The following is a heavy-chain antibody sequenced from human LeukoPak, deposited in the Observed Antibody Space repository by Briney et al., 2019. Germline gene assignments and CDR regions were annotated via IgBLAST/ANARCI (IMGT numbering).Heavy chain of an antibody. CDR1: GFTFSSYA. D-gene: IGHD3-16*02. J-gene: IGHJ4*02. CDR2: ISSNGGST. Sequence: GGSLRLSCSASGFTFSSYAMHWVRQAPGKGLENVSAISSNGGSTYYADSVKGRFTISRDNSKNTLYLQMSSLGAEDTAVYYCVKDRYDYVWGSYRYFDYWGQGTLVTVSS. CDR3: VKDRYDYVWGSYRYFDY. V-gene: IGHV3-64D*06.